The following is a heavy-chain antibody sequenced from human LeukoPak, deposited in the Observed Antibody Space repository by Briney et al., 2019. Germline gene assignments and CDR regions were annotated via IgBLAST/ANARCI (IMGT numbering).Heavy chain of an antibody. V-gene: IGHV4-31*03. Sequence: SETLPLTCTVSGGSISSGGYYWSWIRQHPGKGLEWIGYIYYSGSTYYNPSLKSRVTISVDTSKNQFSLKLSSVTAADTAVYYCARAAISFPNWFDPWGQGTLVTVSS. CDR3: ARAAISFPNWFDP. CDR2: IYYSGST. D-gene: IGHD3-3*01. J-gene: IGHJ5*02. CDR1: GGSISSGGYY.